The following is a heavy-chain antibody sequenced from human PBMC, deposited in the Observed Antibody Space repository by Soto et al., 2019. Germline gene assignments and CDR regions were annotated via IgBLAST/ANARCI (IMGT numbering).Heavy chain of an antibody. Sequence: SETLSLTCTASGGSISSSSYYWGWIRQPPGKGLEWIGSIYYSGSTYYNPSLKSRVTISVDTSKNQFSLKLSSVTAADTAVYYCASRYSSGWREVGYFDYWGQGTLVTVSS. CDR3: ASRYSSGWREVGYFDY. D-gene: IGHD6-19*01. V-gene: IGHV4-39*01. J-gene: IGHJ4*02. CDR1: GGSISSSSYY. CDR2: IYYSGST.